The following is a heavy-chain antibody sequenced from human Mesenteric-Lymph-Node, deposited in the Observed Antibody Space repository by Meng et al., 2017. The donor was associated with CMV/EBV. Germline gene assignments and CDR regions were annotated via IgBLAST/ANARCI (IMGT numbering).Heavy chain of an antibody. D-gene: IGHD2-21*01. J-gene: IGHJ4*02. Sequence: SETLSLTCTVSGGSISHYYWSWIRQTPGKGLEWIGYINNSGTTKYNPSLKSRVTTSVDMSKNQFSLKLSSVTAADTAVYYCARRYCGGDCYYNYFDYWGQGTLVTVSS. V-gene: IGHV4-59*08. CDR1: GGSISHYY. CDR2: INNSGTT. CDR3: ARRYCGGDCYYNYFDY.